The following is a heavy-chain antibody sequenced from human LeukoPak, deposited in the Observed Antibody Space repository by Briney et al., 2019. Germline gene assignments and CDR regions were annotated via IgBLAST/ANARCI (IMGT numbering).Heavy chain of an antibody. Sequence: PGGSLRLSCAASGFTFSSYGMNWVRQAPGKGLEWVASISSSSGYIYYADSVKGRFTISRDNAKNSLYLQMNSLRAEDTAVYYCVRKGGPYTFDLWGQGTLVTVSS. V-gene: IGHV3-21*01. CDR1: GFTFSSYG. CDR2: ISSSSGYI. CDR3: VRKGGPYTFDL. D-gene: IGHD1-1*01. J-gene: IGHJ5*02.